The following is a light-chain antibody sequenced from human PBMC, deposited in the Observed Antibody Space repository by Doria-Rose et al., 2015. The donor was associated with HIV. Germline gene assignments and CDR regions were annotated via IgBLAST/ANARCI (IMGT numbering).Light chain of an antibody. CDR2: CAS. J-gene: IGKJ3*01. CDR3: QQYYDTPS. Sequence: DIQVTQSPESLGMSLGERATLNCKSNQCLLYTSKNYLAWYQQKPGQPPKLLIYCASTLQYGVPAQFSGSVSGTDFTLTISSLEAEDVTVYYCQQYYDTPSFGPGTTVDIK. CDR1: QCLLYTSKNY. V-gene: IGKV4-1*01.